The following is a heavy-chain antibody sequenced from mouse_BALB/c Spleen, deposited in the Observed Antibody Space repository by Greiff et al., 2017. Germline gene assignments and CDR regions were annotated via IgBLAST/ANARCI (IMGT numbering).Heavy chain of an antibody. V-gene: IGHV1-7*01. CDR2: INPSTGYT. CDR1: GYTFTSYW. J-gene: IGHJ2*01. Sequence: QVQLQQSGAELAKPGASVKMSCKASGYTFTSYWMHWVKQRPGQGLEWIGYINPSTGYTEYNQKFKDKATLTADKSSSTAYMQLSSLTSEDSAVYYCGRAVAGTYDYWGQGTTLTVSS. D-gene: IGHD1-1*02. CDR3: GRAVAGTYDY.